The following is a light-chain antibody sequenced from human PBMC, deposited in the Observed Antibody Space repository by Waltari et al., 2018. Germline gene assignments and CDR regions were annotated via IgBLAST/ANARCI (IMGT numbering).Light chain of an antibody. CDR2: GAS. CDR1: QSVTGNF. Sequence: EIVLTQSPGTLSLSPGDTATLSCRASQSVTGNFLAWYQQKPGQTPRLIIFGASNRATGIPDRFRGSGSGPDFTLTISRLEPEDFALYFCQQYSSSPAITFAQGTRLEIK. J-gene: IGKJ5*01. CDR3: QQYSSSPAIT. V-gene: IGKV3-20*01.